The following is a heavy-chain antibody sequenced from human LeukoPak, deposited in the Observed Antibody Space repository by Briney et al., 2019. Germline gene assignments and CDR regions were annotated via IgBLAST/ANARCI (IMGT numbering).Heavy chain of an antibody. J-gene: IGHJ4*02. CDR3: ARDPVGDSNFDY. CDR2: IRYDGSNK. D-gene: IGHD4-11*01. Sequence: GGSLRLSCAASGFTFSSYSMNWVRQAPGKGLEWVAFIRYDGSNKYYADSVKGRFTISRDNSKNTLYLQMNSLRAEDTAVYYCARDPVGDSNFDYWGQGTLVTVSS. CDR1: GFTFSSYS. V-gene: IGHV3-30*02.